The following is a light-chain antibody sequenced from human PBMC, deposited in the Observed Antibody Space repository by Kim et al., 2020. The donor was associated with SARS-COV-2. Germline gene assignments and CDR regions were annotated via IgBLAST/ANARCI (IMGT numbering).Light chain of an antibody. V-gene: IGLV3-19*01. J-gene: IGLJ2*01. Sequence: VAWGQTVRITCKGDSLRSYYTTWLQQKPGQAPIVVVYGKNNRPSGIPARFSGSSSGNTASLTITGTQAGDEADYYCNSRDNNDNVLFGGGTKVTVL. CDR1: SLRSYY. CDR3: NSRDNNDNVL. CDR2: GKN.